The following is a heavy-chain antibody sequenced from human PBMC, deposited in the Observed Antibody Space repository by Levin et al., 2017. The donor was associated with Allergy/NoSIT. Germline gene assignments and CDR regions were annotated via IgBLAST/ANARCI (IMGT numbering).Heavy chain of an antibody. CDR3: AKDRALIITLGAVTVDS. CDR2: MSYDGTHK. D-gene: IGHD3-16*01. J-gene: IGHJ4*02. Sequence: GGSLRLSCAASGFTFNEYGMQWVRRAPGKGLEWVSAMSYDGTHKYYADSVKGRFTISRDNSKNTLYLKMNSLRADDTAVYYCAKDRALIITLGAVTVDSWGQGTLVTVSS. V-gene: IGHV3-30*18. CDR1: GFTFNEYG.